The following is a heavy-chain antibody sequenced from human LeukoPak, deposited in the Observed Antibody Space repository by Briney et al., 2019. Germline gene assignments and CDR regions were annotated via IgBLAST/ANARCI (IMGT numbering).Heavy chain of an antibody. D-gene: IGHD6-19*01. CDR2: IYHSGST. V-gene: IGHV4-38-2*02. J-gene: IGHJ4*02. Sequence: PSETLSLTCTVSGYSISSGYYWGWIRQPPGKGLEWIGSIYHSGSTYYNPSLKSRVTISVDTSKNQFSLKLSSVTAADTAVYYCARGVSSGWYVGYYFDYWGQGTLVTVSS. CDR1: GYSISSGYY. CDR3: ARGVSSGWYVGYYFDY.